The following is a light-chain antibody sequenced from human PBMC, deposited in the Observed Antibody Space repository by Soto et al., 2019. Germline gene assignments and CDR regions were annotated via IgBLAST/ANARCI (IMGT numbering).Light chain of an antibody. V-gene: IGLV2-8*01. CDR3: SSYTGSTNLVV. CDR1: SSDIGRYNF. Sequence: QSALTQPPSASGSPGQSVTISCTGTSSDIGRYNFVSWYQHHPGKAPRPIIYEVTKRPSGVPDRFSGSKSDSTASLTVSGLQAEDEAVYYCSSYTGSTNLVVFGGGTKVTVL. CDR2: EVT. J-gene: IGLJ2*01.